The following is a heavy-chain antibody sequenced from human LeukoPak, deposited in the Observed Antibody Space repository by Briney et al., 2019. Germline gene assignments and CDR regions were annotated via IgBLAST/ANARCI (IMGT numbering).Heavy chain of an antibody. V-gene: IGHV4-39*07. CDR3: AREVYSSSWGLQH. J-gene: IGHJ1*01. CDR1: GGSISSSSYY. D-gene: IGHD6-13*01. Sequence: SETLSLTCTVSGGSISSSSYYWGWIRQPPGKGLEWIGSIYYSGSTYYNPSLKSRVTISVDTSKNQFSLKLSSVTAADTAVYYCAREVYSSSWGLQHWGQGTLVTVSS. CDR2: IYYSGST.